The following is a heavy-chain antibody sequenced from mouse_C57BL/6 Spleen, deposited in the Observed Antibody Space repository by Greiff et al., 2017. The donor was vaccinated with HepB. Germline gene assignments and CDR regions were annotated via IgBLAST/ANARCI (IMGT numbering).Heavy chain of an antibody. Sequence: QVQLQQPGAELVMPGASVKLSCKASGYTFTSYWMHWVKQRPGQGLEWIGEIDPSDSYTNYNQKFKGKSTLTVDKSSSTAYMQLSSLTSEDSAVYYCARWCTTVDYAMDYWGQGTSVTVSS. CDR1: GYTFTSYW. CDR3: ARWCTTVDYAMDY. CDR2: IDPSDSYT. J-gene: IGHJ4*01. D-gene: IGHD1-1*01. V-gene: IGHV1-69*01.